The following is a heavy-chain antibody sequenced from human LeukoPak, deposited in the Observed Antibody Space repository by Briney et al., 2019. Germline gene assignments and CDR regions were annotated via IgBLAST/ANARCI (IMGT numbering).Heavy chain of an antibody. CDR3: AKDGNYYDSSGYRYFQH. D-gene: IGHD3-22*01. V-gene: IGHV3-30*18. J-gene: IGHJ1*01. CDR2: ISYDGSNK. CDR1: GFTSSSYG. Sequence: GGSLRLSCAASGFTSSSYGMHWVRQAPGKGLEWVAVISYDGSNKYYADSVKGRFTISRDNSKNTLYLQMNSLRAEDTAVYYCAKDGNYYDSSGYRYFQHWGQATLVTVSS.